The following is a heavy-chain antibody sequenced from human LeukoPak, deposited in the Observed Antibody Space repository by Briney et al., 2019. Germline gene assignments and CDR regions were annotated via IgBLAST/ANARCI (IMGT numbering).Heavy chain of an antibody. D-gene: IGHD3-16*02. CDR3: ASTRVYDYVWGSYRQNWFDP. V-gene: IGHV3-23*01. Sequence: GGSLRLSCAASGFTFSSYAMSWVRQAPGKGLEWVSAISGSGGSTYYADSVKGRFTISRDNAKNSLYLQMNSLRAEDTAVYYCASTRVYDYVWGSYRQNWFDPWGQGTLVTVSS. CDR2: ISGSGGST. J-gene: IGHJ5*02. CDR1: GFTFSSYA.